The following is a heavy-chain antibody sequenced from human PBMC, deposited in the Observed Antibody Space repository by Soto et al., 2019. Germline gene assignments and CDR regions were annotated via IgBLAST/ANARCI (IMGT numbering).Heavy chain of an antibody. Sequence: TLSLTCTVSCGSLSSGGYLRSLVRQHPGKGPEWIVYIYYSGSTYYNPSLKSRVTISVDTSKNQFSLKLSSVTAADTAVYYCARVRVEVEMATTPSGLIDYWGQGTLVTVSS. D-gene: IGHD5-12*01. J-gene: IGHJ4*02. CDR2: IYYSGST. CDR3: ARVRVEVEMATTPSGLIDY. CDR1: CGSLSSGGYL. V-gene: IGHV4-31*03.